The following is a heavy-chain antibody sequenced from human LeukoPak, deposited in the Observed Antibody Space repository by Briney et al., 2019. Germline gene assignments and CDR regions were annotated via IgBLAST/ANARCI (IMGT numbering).Heavy chain of an antibody. Sequence: ASVKVSCKASGYTFTGYYMHWVRQAPGQGLEWMGWINPNSGDTHYAQKFQGRVTMTRDTSISTAYMELSRLRSDDTAVYYCARDQGRGYSYGLYYFDYWGQGTLVTVSS. V-gene: IGHV1-2*02. J-gene: IGHJ4*02. CDR1: GYTFTGYY. CDR2: INPNSGDT. D-gene: IGHD5-18*01. CDR3: ARDQGRGYSYGLYYFDY.